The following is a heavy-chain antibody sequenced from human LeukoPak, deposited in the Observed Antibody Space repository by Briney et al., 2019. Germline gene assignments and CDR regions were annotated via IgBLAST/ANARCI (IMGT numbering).Heavy chain of an antibody. D-gene: IGHD3-10*01. CDR1: GFTFRRYW. CDR3: VGLGENY. Sequence: PGGSLRLSRAASGFTFRRYWMSWARQASGKGLEWVANIKQDGSEKYYVDSVKGRFTISRDNAKNSLYLQMNSLRAEDTAVYYCVGLGENYWGQGTLVTVSS. V-gene: IGHV3-7*02. CDR2: IKQDGSEK. J-gene: IGHJ4*02.